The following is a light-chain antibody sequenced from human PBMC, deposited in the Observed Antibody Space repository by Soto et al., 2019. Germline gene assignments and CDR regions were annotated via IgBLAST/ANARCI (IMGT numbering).Light chain of an antibody. CDR2: AAS. V-gene: IGKV1-9*01. CDR1: QGISNY. CDR3: QHFSSFPPQFT. Sequence: IQLTQFPASLSASVGDRVTVTCRAGQGISNYLAWYQQKPGEAPKVLIYAASTLQSGVPSRFSGSGSGTDFALTISGLQPEDFATYYCQHFSSFPPQFTFGPGTKVDVK. J-gene: IGKJ3*01.